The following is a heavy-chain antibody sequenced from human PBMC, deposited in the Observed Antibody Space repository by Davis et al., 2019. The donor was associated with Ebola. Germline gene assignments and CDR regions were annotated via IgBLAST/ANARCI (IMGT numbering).Heavy chain of an antibody. CDR3: AKSWTQLWPIDY. V-gene: IGHV3-23*01. CDR1: GFTFSSYA. J-gene: IGHJ4*02. CDR2: ISGSGGST. D-gene: IGHD5-18*01. Sequence: GESLKISCAASGFTFSSYAMSWVRQAPGKGLEWVSTISGSGGSTYYADSMKGRFTISRDNSKNTLYLQMNSLRAEDTAVYYCAKSWTQLWPIDYWGQGTLVTVSS.